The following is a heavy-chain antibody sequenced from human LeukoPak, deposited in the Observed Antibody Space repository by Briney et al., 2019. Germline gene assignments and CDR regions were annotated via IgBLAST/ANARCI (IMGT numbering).Heavy chain of an antibody. CDR3: ARGYCSGGSCYPGGRYFDY. CDR2: IIPILGIA. CDR1: GGTFSSYA. J-gene: IGHJ4*02. V-gene: IGHV1-69*04. D-gene: IGHD2-15*01. Sequence: SVKVSCEASGGTFSSYAISWVRQAPGQGLEWMGRIIPILGIANYAQKFQGRVTITADKSTSTAYMELSSLRSEDTAVYYCARGYCSGGSCYPGGRYFDYWGQGTLVTVSS.